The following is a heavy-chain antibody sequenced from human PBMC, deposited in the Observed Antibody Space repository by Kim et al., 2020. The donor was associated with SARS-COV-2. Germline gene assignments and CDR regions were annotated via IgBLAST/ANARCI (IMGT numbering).Heavy chain of an antibody. J-gene: IGHJ5*01. Sequence: YADSVKGRFTISRDNSKNTVYLQMNSLRDEDTAVYYCAKDPGYSSSWYDSWGQGTLVTVSS. CDR3: AKDPGYSSSWYDS. D-gene: IGHD6-13*01. V-gene: IGHV3-23*01.